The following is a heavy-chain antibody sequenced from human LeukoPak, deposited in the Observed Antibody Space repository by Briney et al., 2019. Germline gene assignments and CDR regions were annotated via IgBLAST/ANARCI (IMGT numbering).Heavy chain of an antibody. CDR2: ISGSGGST. D-gene: IGHD2-2*01. CDR3: ANLPGEYCSSTSCSGDY. V-gene: IGHV3-23*01. Sequence: GGSLRLSCAAAGFTFSSYAMSWVRQAPGKGLEWVSAISGSGGSTYYADSAKGRFTISRDNSRNTLYLQMNSLRAEDTAVYYCANLPGEYCSSTSCSGDYWGQGTLVTVSS. J-gene: IGHJ4*02. CDR1: GFTFSSYA.